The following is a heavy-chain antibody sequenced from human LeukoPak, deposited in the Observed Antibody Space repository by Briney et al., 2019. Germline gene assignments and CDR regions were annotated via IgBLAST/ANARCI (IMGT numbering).Heavy chain of an antibody. CDR3: ARGLYYYDSSGYSVYFDY. D-gene: IGHD3-22*01. J-gene: IGHJ4*02. CDR1: GYTFTSYG. Sequence: GASVKVSCKASGYTFTSYGISWVRQAPGQGLEWMGWISASNGNTNYAQKLQGRVTMTTDTSTSTAYMELRSLRSDDTAVYYCARGLYYYDSSGYSVYFDYWGQGTLVTVSS. CDR2: ISASNGNT. V-gene: IGHV1-18*01.